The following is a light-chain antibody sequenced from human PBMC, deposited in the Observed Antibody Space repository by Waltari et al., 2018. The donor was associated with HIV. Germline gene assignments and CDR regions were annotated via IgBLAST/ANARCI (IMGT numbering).Light chain of an antibody. CDR3: SSYTTGSTLV. J-gene: IGLJ3*02. CDR1: SSDVGGYDY. CDR2: DVS. V-gene: IGLV2-14*01. Sequence: QSALTQPASVSGSPGQSITISCTGTSSDVGGYDYVSWYQQDPGKAPKVRIYDVSKRPSGVSNRFSGSKSGNTASLTISGLQAEDEADYYCSSYTTGSTLVFGGGTTVTVL.